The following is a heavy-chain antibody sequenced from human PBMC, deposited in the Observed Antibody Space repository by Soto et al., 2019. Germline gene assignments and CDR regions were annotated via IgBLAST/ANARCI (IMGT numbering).Heavy chain of an antibody. V-gene: IGHV3-23*01. Sequence: GGSLRLSCAASGFTFSTYAMTWVRQAPGKGLEWVSGISGSGDNTYYADSVKGRFTISRDNSKNTLYLQMNSLRAEDTAVYYCAKDYYYDSSGISISLFFFTYFDYWGQGTLVTVSS. CDR2: ISGSGDNT. CDR3: AKDYYYDSSGISISLFFFTYFDY. CDR1: GFTFSTYA. D-gene: IGHD3-22*01. J-gene: IGHJ4*02.